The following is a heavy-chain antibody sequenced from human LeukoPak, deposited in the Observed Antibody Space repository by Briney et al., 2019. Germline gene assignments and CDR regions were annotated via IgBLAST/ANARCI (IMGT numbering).Heavy chain of an antibody. Sequence: SVKVSCKASGGTFSSYAISWVRQAPGQGLEWMGRIIPIFGTANYAQKFQERVTITRDMSTSTAYMELSSLRSEDTAVYYCAADHDYGDPRSLGYWGQGTLVTVSS. J-gene: IGHJ4*02. CDR3: AADHDYGDPRSLGY. D-gene: IGHD4-17*01. V-gene: IGHV1-69*05. CDR1: GGTFSSYA. CDR2: IIPIFGTA.